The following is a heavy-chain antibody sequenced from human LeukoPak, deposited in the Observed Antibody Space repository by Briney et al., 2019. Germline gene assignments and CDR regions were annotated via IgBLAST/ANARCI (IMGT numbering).Heavy chain of an antibody. CDR3: ARTGNFDY. J-gene: IGHJ4*02. V-gene: IGHV3-43*02. CDR2: ITGDGGST. CDR1: GFTYDDYA. D-gene: IGHD3/OR15-3a*01. Sequence: GGSLRLSCAAAGFTYDDYAMHWVRQAPGRGLEWVSLITGDGGSTYYADSVKGRFTISRDNSKNSLYLQMNSLRTEDTAFYYCARTGNFDYWGQGTLVTVSS.